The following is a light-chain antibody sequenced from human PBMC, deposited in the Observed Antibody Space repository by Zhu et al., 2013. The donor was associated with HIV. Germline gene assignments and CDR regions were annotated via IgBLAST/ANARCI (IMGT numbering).Light chain of an antibody. J-gene: IGKJ4*01. V-gene: IGKV3-15*01. CDR2: GAS. CDR3: QHYYNWPPLT. Sequence: EIVMTQSPATLSVSPGERATLSCRASQSISDNLAWYQHKPGQAPRLLIHGASARATDTPARFSGSGSGTEFTLTISSLQSEDFAVYYCQHYYNWPPLTFGGGTKVEIK. CDR1: QSISDN.